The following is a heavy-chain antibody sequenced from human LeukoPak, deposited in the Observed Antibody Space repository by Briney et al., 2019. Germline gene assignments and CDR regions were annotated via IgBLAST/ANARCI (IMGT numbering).Heavy chain of an antibody. CDR3: ARVGREIYYYYYMDV. J-gene: IGHJ6*03. Sequence: ASVKVSCKASGYTFTSYGISWVRQAPGQGLEWMGWISAYNGNTNYAQKLQGRVTMTTDTSTSTAYMELRSLRSDDTAVYYCARVGREIYYYYYMDVWGKGTTVTISS. CDR1: GYTFTSYG. V-gene: IGHV1-18*01. D-gene: IGHD3-10*01. CDR2: ISAYNGNT.